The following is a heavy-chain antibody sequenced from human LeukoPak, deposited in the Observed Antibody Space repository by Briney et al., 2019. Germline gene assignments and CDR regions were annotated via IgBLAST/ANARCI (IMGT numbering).Heavy chain of an antibody. CDR3: ARGLMYYYGSGSLNWFDP. D-gene: IGHD3-10*01. CDR2: INPNSGGT. V-gene: IGHV1-2*02. J-gene: IGHJ5*02. Sequence: ASVKVSCKASGYTFTGYYMHWVRQAPGQGLEWMGWINPNSGGTNYAQKFQGRVTMTRDTSISTAYMELSRLRSDDTAVYYCARGLMYYYGSGSLNWFDPWGQGTLVTVSS. CDR1: GYTFTGYY.